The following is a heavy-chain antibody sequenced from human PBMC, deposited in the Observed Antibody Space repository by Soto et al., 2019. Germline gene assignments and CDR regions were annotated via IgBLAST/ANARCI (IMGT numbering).Heavy chain of an antibody. Sequence: QVHLVQSGAEVRKPGASVKVSCKASGYTFTSHDINWVRQAPGQGLEWLGWMDPNSGVAGYARKCQGRVTMTGNRSTITALMELSSLTSEDTAVYYCASERKFDFWRKALDVWGQGTRVIGSS. J-gene: IGHJ6*02. V-gene: IGHV1-8*02. CDR2: MDPNSGVA. CDR1: GYTFTSHD. D-gene: IGHD3-3*01. CDR3: ASERKFDFWRKALDV.